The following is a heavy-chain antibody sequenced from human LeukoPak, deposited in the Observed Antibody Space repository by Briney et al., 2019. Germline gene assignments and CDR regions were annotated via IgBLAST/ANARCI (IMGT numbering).Heavy chain of an antibody. CDR1: GFAFDIYW. CDR3: VGLRVSAVRDSFDL. CDR2: IKKDGSVR. Sequence: PGAPLRLSCAASGFAFDIYWMTWVRQAPGKGREGVANIKKDGSVRQYVDAVRGRFTVARHNAKHSLYLQMNSLRADDTAVYYCVGLRVSAVRDSFDLWGQGTMVTVSS. V-gene: IGHV3-7*01. J-gene: IGHJ3*01. D-gene: IGHD3-10*01.